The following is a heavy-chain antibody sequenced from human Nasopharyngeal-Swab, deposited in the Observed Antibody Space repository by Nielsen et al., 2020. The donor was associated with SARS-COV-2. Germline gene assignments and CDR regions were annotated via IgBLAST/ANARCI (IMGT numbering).Heavy chain of an antibody. Sequence: GGSLRLSCAASGLGFSNYEMNWVRQAPGTGLEWISYISTTTATIYYADSVKGRFTISRDNAKNSLYLQMNSLRAEDTAVYYCAREVPYSGHDDAFDIWGQGTMVTVSA. CDR1: GLGFSNYE. D-gene: IGHD5-12*01. CDR3: AREVPYSGHDDAFDI. V-gene: IGHV3-48*03. CDR2: ISTTTATI. J-gene: IGHJ3*02.